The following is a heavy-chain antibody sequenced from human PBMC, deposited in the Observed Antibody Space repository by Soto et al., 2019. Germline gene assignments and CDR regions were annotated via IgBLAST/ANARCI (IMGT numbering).Heavy chain of an antibody. J-gene: IGHJ6*03. D-gene: IGHD6-13*01. Sequence: PSETLSLTCTVSGGSISSYYWSWIRQPPGKGLEWIGYIYYSGSTNYNPSLKSRVTISVDTSKNQFSLKLSSVTAADTAVYYCARAKVGSSWQTYYYYMDGWGKGTTVTVSS. V-gene: IGHV4-59*01. CDR2: IYYSGST. CDR1: GGSISSYY. CDR3: ARAKVGSSWQTYYYYMDG.